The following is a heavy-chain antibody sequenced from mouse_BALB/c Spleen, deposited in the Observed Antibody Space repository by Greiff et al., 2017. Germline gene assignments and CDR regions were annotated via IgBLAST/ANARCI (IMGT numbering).Heavy chain of an antibody. D-gene: IGHD2-3*01. CDR3: ARGRGSINDGYPSYAMDY. CDR1: GFSLTSYG. J-gene: IGHJ4*01. CDR2: IWAGGST. V-gene: IGHV2-9*02. Sequence: QVQLQQSGPGLVAPSQSLSITCTVSGFSLTSYGVHWVRQPPGKGLEWLGVIWAGGSTNYNSALMSRLSISKDNSKSQVFLKMNSLQTDDTAMYYCARGRGSINDGYPSYAMDYWGQGTSVTVSS.